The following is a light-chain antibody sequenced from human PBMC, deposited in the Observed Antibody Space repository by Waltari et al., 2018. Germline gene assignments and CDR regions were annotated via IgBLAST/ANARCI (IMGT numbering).Light chain of an antibody. V-gene: IGKV3-11*01. Sequence: IVLTQSPATLSLSPGERATLSCRASQSVSTYLVWYQQKPGQAPRLLIYEASARAPGIPARFSGSGSGTDFTLTISSLEAEDFAVYYCQHRGNWPALTFGGGTKVEIK. J-gene: IGKJ4*01. CDR1: QSVSTY. CDR3: QHRGNWPALT. CDR2: EAS.